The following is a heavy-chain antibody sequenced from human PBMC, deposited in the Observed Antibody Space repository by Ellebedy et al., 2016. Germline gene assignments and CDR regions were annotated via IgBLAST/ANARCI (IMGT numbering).Heavy chain of an antibody. J-gene: IGHJ5*02. D-gene: IGHD3-9*01. Sequence: GESLKISCAASGFTFSSYWMHWVRQAPGKGLVWVSRINSDGSSTSYADSVKGRFTISRDNAKNTLSLQMNSLRAEDTAVYYCARVRNYDILTGYYNWFDPWGQGTLVTVSS. V-gene: IGHV3-74*01. CDR2: INSDGSST. CDR1: GFTFSSYW. CDR3: ARVRNYDILTGYYNWFDP.